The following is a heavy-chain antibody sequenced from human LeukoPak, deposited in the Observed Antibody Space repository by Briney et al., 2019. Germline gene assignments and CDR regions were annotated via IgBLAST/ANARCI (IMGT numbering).Heavy chain of an antibody. CDR3: ARVNSSPPNIYYMDV. Sequence: SVKVSCKASGGTFSSYAISWVRQAPGQGLEWMGRIIPILGIANYAQKFQGRVTITADKSTSTAYMELSSLRSEDTAVYYCARVNSSPPNIYYMDVWGKGTTVTVSS. CDR2: IIPILGIA. V-gene: IGHV1-69*04. D-gene: IGHD6-13*01. J-gene: IGHJ6*03. CDR1: GGTFSSYA.